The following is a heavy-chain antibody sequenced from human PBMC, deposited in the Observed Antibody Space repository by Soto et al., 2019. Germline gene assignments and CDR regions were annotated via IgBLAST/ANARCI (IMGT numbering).Heavy chain of an antibody. CDR2: ISSSGTTT. CDR1: GFTFSDFY. D-gene: IGHD2-8*01. J-gene: IGHJ4*02. Sequence: QVQLVESGGGLVKPGGSLRLFWAASGFTFSDFYMSWIRQAPGKGLEWISYISSSGTTTYYTDSVKGRFTISRDNAKNSLYLQMNTLRDEDTAVYYCARIWGGGGYALYWGQGTLVTVSS. CDR3: ARIWGGGGYALY. V-gene: IGHV3-11*01.